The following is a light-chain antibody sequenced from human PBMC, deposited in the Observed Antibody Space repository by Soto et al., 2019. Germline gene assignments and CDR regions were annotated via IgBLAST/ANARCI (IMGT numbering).Light chain of an antibody. CDR1: QVISTS. Sequence: DIQMTPFPCSLSASVEDSNTLTCQASQVISTSLDWYQVKPGRAPKLLIYDASNLERGVPSWFSGSVSGTEFSFTISSLQPEDIATYYCQHYHNLPITFGQGTRLEIK. CDR3: QHYHNLPIT. J-gene: IGKJ5*01. V-gene: IGKV1-33*01. CDR2: DAS.